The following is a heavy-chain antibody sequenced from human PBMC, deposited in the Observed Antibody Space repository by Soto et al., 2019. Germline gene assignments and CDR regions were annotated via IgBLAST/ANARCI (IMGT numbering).Heavy chain of an antibody. CDR1: GGTFSSYT. CDR2: IIPILGIA. J-gene: IGHJ6*02. V-gene: IGHV1-69*02. CDR3: ARVKGAVAGFVYYYGMDV. Sequence: AASVKVSCKASGGTFSSYTISWVRQAPGQGLEWMGRIIPILGIANYAQKFQGRVTITADKSTSTAYMELSSLRSEDTAVYYCARVKGAVAGFVYYYGMDVWGQGTTVTVSS. D-gene: IGHD6-19*01.